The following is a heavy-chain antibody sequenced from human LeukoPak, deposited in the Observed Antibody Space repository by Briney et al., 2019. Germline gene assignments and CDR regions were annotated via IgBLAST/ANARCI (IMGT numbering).Heavy chain of an antibody. CDR3: AKSRSGGVIVDFDY. J-gene: IGHJ4*02. V-gene: IGHV3-23*01. D-gene: IGHD3-16*02. CDR2: ISGSGGST. Sequence: GGSLRLSCAASGFTFSSYATSWVSQAPGKGLEWVSAISGSGGSTYYADSVKGRFTISRDNSKNTLYLQMNSLRAEDTAVYYCAKSRSGGVIVDFDYWGQGTLVTVSS. CDR1: GFTFSSYA.